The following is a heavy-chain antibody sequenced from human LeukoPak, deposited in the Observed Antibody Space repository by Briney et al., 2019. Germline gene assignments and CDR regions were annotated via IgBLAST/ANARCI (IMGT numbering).Heavy chain of an antibody. Sequence: ASVKVSCKASGYTFTSYGISWVRQAPGQGLEWMGWISAYNGNTNYAQKLQGRVTMTTDTSTSTAYMELRSLRSDDTAVYYCARDYYDSSGYYYVIFDYWGQGTPVTVSS. J-gene: IGHJ4*02. CDR1: GYTFTSYG. V-gene: IGHV1-18*01. CDR2: ISAYNGNT. CDR3: ARDYYDSSGYYYVIFDY. D-gene: IGHD3-22*01.